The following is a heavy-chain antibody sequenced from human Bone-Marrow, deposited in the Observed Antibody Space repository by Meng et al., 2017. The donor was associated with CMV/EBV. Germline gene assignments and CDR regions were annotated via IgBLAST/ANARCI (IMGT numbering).Heavy chain of an antibody. Sequence: GESLKISCEASGFTFSDYEMNWVRQAPGKGLEWIAYISGGSTIYYADVVKGRFTISRDNAKNSLYLQMSSLRVEDTAVYYCARDPVGGAWIHDAFDIWGQGTVVTFSS. D-gene: IGHD3-16*01. V-gene: IGHV3-69-1*02. J-gene: IGHJ3*02. CDR1: GFTFSDYE. CDR3: ARDPVGGAWIHDAFDI. CDR2: ISGGSTI.